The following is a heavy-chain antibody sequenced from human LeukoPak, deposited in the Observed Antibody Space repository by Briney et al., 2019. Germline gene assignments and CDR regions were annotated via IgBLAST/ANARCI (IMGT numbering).Heavy chain of an antibody. CDR3: ARPLVVVAATSAFDI. J-gene: IGHJ3*02. V-gene: IGHV5-51*01. CDR1: GYSFTSYW. Sequence: GESLKISCKGSGYSFTSYWIGWVRQMPGKGLEWVGIIYPGDSDTRYSPSFQGQVTISADKSISTAYLQWSSLKASDTAMYYCARPLVVVAATSAFDIWGQGTMVTVSS. CDR2: IYPGDSDT. D-gene: IGHD2-15*01.